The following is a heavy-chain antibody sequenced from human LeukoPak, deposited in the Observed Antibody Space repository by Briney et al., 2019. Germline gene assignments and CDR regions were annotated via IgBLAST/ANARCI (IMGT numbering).Heavy chain of an antibody. J-gene: IGHJ6*03. CDR2: VISAGGYT. CDR3: ATSGGFVLPNAITGNWYMDV. Sequence: GGSLRLSCGASGFTFSDYSMNWVRQAPGKGLAWVASVISAGGYTYYADSVKGRFTISTDNAQNSLFLQMNSLRAEDTAVYFCATSGGFVLPNAITGNWYMDVWGRGTSSPSR. D-gene: IGHD2-2*01. CDR1: GFTFSDYS. V-gene: IGHV3-21*01.